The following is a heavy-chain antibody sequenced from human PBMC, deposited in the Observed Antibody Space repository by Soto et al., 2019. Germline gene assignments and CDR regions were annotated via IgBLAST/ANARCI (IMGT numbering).Heavy chain of an antibody. CDR3: ARELLIGITIFGVATGAFDI. Sequence: SVKVSCKASGGTFSSYTISWVRQAPGQGLEWMGRIIPILGIANYAQKFQGRVTITADKSTSTAYMELSSLRSEDTAVYYCARELLIGITIFGVATGAFDIWGQGTMVTVSS. CDR2: IIPILGIA. D-gene: IGHD3-3*01. V-gene: IGHV1-69*04. J-gene: IGHJ3*02. CDR1: GGTFSSYT.